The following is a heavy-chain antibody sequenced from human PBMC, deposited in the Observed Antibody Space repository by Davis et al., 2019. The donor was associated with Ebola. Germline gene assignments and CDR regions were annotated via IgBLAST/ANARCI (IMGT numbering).Heavy chain of an antibody. J-gene: IGHJ4*02. CDR3: ARGRDLLYFDD. V-gene: IGHV1-69*10. CDR2: IIPIFGIA. Sequence: SVKVSCKASGGTFSTFAISWVRQAPGQGLEWMGGIIPIFGIANYAQNFQGRVTITADKSTSTDYMELSSLRSEDTAVYYCARGRDLLYFDDWGQGTLVTVSS. CDR1: GGTFSTFA. D-gene: IGHD2-21*02.